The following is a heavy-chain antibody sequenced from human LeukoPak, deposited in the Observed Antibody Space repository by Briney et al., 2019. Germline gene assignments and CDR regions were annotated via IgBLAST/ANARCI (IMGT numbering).Heavy chain of an antibody. Sequence: SVKVSCKASGYTFTSYGISRVRQAPGQGLEWMGGIIPIFGTANYAQKFQGRVTITTDESTSTVYMELSSLRSEDTAVYYCARVPGNYYYMDVWGKGTTVTVSS. CDR3: ARVPGNYYYMDV. CDR2: IIPIFGTA. V-gene: IGHV1-69*05. CDR1: GYTFTSYG. J-gene: IGHJ6*03.